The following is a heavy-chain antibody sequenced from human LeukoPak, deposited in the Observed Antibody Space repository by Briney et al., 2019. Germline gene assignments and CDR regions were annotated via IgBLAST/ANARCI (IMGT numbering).Heavy chain of an antibody. CDR1: EFTFSNYG. V-gene: IGHV3-7*01. D-gene: IGHD2-8*01. CDR3: AKDRSAPHMLWNAFDI. J-gene: IGHJ3*02. CDR2: IKYDESEK. Sequence: PGGSLRLSCAASEFTFSNYGMHWVRQAPGKGLEWVANIKYDESEKYYVDAVKGRFTISRDNAKNSLYLQMHSLRAEDTAMYYCAKDRSAPHMLWNAFDIWGQGTMVTVSS.